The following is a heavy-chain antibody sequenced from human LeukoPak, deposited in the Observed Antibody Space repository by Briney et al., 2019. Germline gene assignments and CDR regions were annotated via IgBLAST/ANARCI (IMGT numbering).Heavy chain of an antibody. CDR2: IIPILGIA. V-gene: IGHV1-69*04. CDR3: ARSNSDTASDY. Sequence: SVKVSCKASGGTFSSYAISWVRQAPGQGLEWMGRIIPILGIANYAQKFQGRVTITADKSTSTAYMELSSLRSEDTAVYYCARSNSDTASDYWGQGTLVTVSS. D-gene: IGHD5-18*01. J-gene: IGHJ4*02. CDR1: GGTFSSYA.